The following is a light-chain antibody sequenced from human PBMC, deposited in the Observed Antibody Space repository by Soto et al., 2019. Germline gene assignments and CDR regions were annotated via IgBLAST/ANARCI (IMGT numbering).Light chain of an antibody. J-gene: IGKJ5*01. CDR2: GAS. Sequence: EIVLTQSPGTLSLSPWERATLSCRASQSVSNNYLAWYQQKPGQAPRLLICGASNRATGIPARFSGSGSGTDFTLTISSLEPEDFAVFYCQQYGTSEIIFGQGTRLEIK. CDR1: QSVSNNY. V-gene: IGKV3-20*01. CDR3: QQYGTSEII.